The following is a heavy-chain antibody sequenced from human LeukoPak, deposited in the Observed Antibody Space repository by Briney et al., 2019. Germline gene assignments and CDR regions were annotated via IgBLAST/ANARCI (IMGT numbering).Heavy chain of an antibody. V-gene: IGHV1-3*01. CDR3: ARDDEAAAGDY. D-gene: IGHD6-13*01. J-gene: IGHJ4*02. CDR1: GYTFTSYA. CDR2: INAGNGNT. Sequence: GASVNVSCRASGYTFTSYAMHWVRQAPGQRLEWMGWINAGNGNTKYSQKFQGRVTITRDTSASTAYMELSSLRSEDTAVYYCARDDEAAAGDYWGQGTLVTVSS.